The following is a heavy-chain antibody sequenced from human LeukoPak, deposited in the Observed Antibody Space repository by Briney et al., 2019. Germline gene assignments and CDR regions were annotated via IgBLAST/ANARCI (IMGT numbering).Heavy chain of an antibody. Sequence: GGSLRLSCAASGFTFSGYWMSWVRQAPGRGLEWVANIVQDGTEKFNVYSVKGRFTISRDNAKNSLYLQMDSLRAEDTAVYYCATRSLHWGQGTRAIVSS. D-gene: IGHD6-6*01. V-gene: IGHV3-7*01. J-gene: IGHJ4*02. CDR2: IVQDGTEK. CDR3: ATRSLH. CDR1: GFTFSGYW.